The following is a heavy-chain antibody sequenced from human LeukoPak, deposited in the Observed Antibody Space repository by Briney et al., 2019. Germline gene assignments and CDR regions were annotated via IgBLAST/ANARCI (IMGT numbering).Heavy chain of an antibody. V-gene: IGHV3-30*04. Sequence: GGSLRLSCIVSGFTLSSYEMTWFRQAPGKGLEWVAVISYDGSNKYYADSVKGRFTISRDNAKNSLYLQMNSLRAEDTAVYYCARETRVRWTDYWGQGILVTVSS. CDR1: GFTLSSYE. D-gene: IGHD5-24*01. J-gene: IGHJ4*02. CDR2: ISYDGSNK. CDR3: ARETRVRWTDY.